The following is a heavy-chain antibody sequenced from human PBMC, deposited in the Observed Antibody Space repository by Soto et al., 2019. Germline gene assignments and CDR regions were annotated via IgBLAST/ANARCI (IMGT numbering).Heavy chain of an antibody. CDR1: GGSISSGDYY. Sequence: PSETLSLTCTVSGGSISSGDYYWSWIRQPPGKGLEWIGYIYYSGSTYYNPSLKSRVTISVDTSKNQFSLKLSSVTAADTAVYYCAREPFLPRARHDYWGQGALGTVSS. CDR3: AREPFLPRARHDY. CDR2: IYYSGST. J-gene: IGHJ4*02. V-gene: IGHV4-30-4*01. D-gene: IGHD3-16*01.